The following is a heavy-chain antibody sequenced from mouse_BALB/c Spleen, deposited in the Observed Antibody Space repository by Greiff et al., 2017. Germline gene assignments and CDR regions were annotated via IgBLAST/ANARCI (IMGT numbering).Heavy chain of an antibody. V-gene: IGHV5-6*02. Sequence: DVKLVESGGDLVKPGGSLKLSCAASGFTFSSYGMSWVRQTPDKRLEWVATISSGSSYTYYPDSVKGRFTISRDNAKNTLYLQMSSLKSEDTAMYYCEREDLVTTVVATEYYFDYWGQGTTLTVSA. CDR3: EREDLVTTVVATEYYFDY. CDR2: ISSGSSYT. CDR1: GFTFSSYG. D-gene: IGHD1-1*01. J-gene: IGHJ2*01.